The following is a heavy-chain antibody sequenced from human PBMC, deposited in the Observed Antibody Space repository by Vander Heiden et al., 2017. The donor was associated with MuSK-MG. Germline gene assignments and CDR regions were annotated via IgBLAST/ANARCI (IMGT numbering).Heavy chain of an antibody. CDR2: ISYDGSNK. V-gene: IGHV3-30*04. CDR3: ARGDPLWFGELLEGFDY. CDR1: GLTLSSYA. Sequence: QVQLVEPGGGVVQPGRSLRRCCAASGLTLSSYAMHWVRQAPGKGLEWVAVISYDGSNKYYADSVKGRFTISRDNSKNTLYLQMNSLRAEDTAVYYCARGDPLWFGELLEGFDYWGQGTLVTVSS. D-gene: IGHD3-10*01. J-gene: IGHJ4*02.